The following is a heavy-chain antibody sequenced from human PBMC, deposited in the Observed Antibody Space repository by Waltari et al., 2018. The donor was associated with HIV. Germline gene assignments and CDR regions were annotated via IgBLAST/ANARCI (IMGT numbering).Heavy chain of an antibody. D-gene: IGHD6-13*01. CDR2: IYYSGST. CDR1: GGSISSSSYY. Sequence: QLQLQESGPGLVKPSETLSLNCTVSGGSISSSSYYWGWIRQPPGKGLEWIGSIYYSGSTYYNPSLKSRVTISVDTSKNQFSLKLSSVTAADTAVYYCARRIAAAARGYFDYWGQGTLVTVSS. CDR3: ARRIAAAARGYFDY. J-gene: IGHJ4*02. V-gene: IGHV4-39*01.